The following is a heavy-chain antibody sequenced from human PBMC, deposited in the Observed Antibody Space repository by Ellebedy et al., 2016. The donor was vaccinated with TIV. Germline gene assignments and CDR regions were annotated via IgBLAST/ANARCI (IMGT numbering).Heavy chain of an antibody. D-gene: IGHD5-18*01. CDR1: GYTFTTYY. J-gene: IGHJ4*02. CDR3: AREGDSAMIPQFFDY. CDR2: INPSGGST. V-gene: IGHV1-46*01. Sequence: AASVKVSCKASGYTFTTYYMHWARQAPGQGLEWMGIINPSGGSTSYEQKFQGRVSMTRDTSTRTVYMELSSLRSEDTAVYYCAREGDSAMIPQFFDYWGQGTLVTVSS.